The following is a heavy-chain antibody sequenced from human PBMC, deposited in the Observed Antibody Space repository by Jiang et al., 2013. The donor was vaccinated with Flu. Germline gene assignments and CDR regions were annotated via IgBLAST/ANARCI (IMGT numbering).Heavy chain of an antibody. D-gene: IGHD6-13*01. CDR1: GGTFSSYA. V-gene: IGHV1-69*04. CDR2: IIPILGIA. Sequence: GAEVKKPGSSVKVSCKASGGTFSSYAISWVRQAPGQGLEWMGRIIPILGIANYAQKFQGRVTITADKSTSTAYMELRSLRSDDTAVYYCARAVVITTAAGTPYDYWGQGTLVTVSS. CDR3: ARAVVITTAAGTPYDY. J-gene: IGHJ4*02.